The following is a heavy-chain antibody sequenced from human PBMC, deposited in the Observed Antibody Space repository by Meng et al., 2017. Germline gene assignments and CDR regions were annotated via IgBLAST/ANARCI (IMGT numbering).Heavy chain of an antibody. CDR3: AREFGGRKTMVVTPVDY. Sequence: ASVKVSCKASGYTFTSYAMHWVRQAPGQRLEWMGWINAGNGNTKYSQKFQGRVTITRDTSASTAYMELSKLRSDDTAVYYCAREFGGRKTMVVTPVDYWGQGTLVTVSS. D-gene: IGHD4-23*01. V-gene: IGHV1-3*01. J-gene: IGHJ4*02. CDR2: INAGNGNT. CDR1: GYTFTSYA.